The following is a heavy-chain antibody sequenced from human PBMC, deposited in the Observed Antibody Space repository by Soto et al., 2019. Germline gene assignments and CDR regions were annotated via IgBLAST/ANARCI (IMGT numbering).Heavy chain of an antibody. Sequence: SETLSLTCAVYGGSFSGYYWSWIRQPPGKGLEWIGEINHSGSTNYNPSLKSRVTKSVDTSKNQFSLKLSSVTAADTAVYYCARAPPRGPYRPYYDSSGYYENWGQGTLVTVSS. V-gene: IGHV4-34*01. CDR1: GGSFSGYY. CDR3: ARAPPRGPYRPYYDSSGYYEN. D-gene: IGHD3-22*01. CDR2: INHSGST. J-gene: IGHJ4*02.